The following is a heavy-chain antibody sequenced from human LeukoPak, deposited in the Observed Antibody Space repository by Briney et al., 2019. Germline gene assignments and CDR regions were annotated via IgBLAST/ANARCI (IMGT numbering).Heavy chain of an antibody. J-gene: IGHJ4*02. V-gene: IGHV4-34*01. Sequence: PSETLALTCAVYGGSFRGYYWSWIRQPPGKGLEWIGEINHSGSTNYNPSLKSRVTISVDTSKNQFSLKLSSVTAADTPVYYCAPVYYDFWSGYFETRHFDYWGQGTLVTVSS. D-gene: IGHD3-3*01. CDR1: GGSFRGYY. CDR3: APVYYDFWSGYFETRHFDY. CDR2: INHSGST.